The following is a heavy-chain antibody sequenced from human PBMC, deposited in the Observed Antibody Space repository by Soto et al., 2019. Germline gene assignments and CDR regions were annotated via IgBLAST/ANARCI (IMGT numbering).Heavy chain of an antibody. V-gene: IGHV1-8*01. Sequence: ASVKVSCKASGYTFTSYDINWVRQATGQGLEWMGWMNPNSGSTGYAQKFQGRVTMTRDTSISTAYMELSRLRSDDTAVYYCARGDRLVPTASLYYYYLDVWGKGTTVPVPS. J-gene: IGHJ6*03. CDR2: MNPNSGST. D-gene: IGHD3-9*01. CDR3: ARGDRLVPTASLYYYYLDV. CDR1: GYTFTSYD.